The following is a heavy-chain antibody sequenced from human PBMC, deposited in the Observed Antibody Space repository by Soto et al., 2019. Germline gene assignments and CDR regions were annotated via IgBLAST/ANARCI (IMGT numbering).Heavy chain of an antibody. CDR3: AKDVTPYCGGDCYQLDY. Sequence: GGSRRLSCAASGFTFSSYAMSWVRQAPGKGLEWVSAISGSGGSTYYADSVKGRFTISRDNSKNTLYLQMNSLRAEDTAVYYCAKDVTPYCGGDCYQLDYWGKGTLVTVSS. CDR2: ISGSGGST. D-gene: IGHD2-21*02. CDR1: GFTFSSYA. J-gene: IGHJ4*02. V-gene: IGHV3-23*01.